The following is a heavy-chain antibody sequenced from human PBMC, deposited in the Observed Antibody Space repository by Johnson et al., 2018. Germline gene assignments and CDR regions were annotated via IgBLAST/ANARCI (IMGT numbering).Heavy chain of an antibody. J-gene: IGHJ6*02. CDR1: GFTFSSYA. Sequence: VQLVESGGGLVKPGGSLRLSCAASGFTFSSYAMSWVRQAPGKGLEWVSAISGSGGSTYYADSVKGRFTISRDKSKNPLYLQMNSLRAEDRALYYCWKDWHQQRGHYYYYGMDVWGQGTTVTVS. CDR3: WKDWHQQRGHYYYYGMDV. CDR2: ISGSGGST. V-gene: IGHV3-23*04. D-gene: IGHD6-13*01.